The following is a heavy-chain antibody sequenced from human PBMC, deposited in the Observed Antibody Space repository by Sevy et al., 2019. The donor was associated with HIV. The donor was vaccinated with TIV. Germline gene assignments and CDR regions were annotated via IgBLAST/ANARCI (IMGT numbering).Heavy chain of an antibody. V-gene: IGHV3-7*03. D-gene: IGHD3-3*01. Sequence: GGSLRLSCAASGFTFSSYWMSWVRQAPGKGLEWVANIKQDGSEKYYVDSVKGRFTISRDNAKNSLYLQMNSLSAEDTAVYYCASESGTYYDFWSGYYYNWFDPWGQGTLVTVSS. CDR2: IKQDGSEK. CDR3: ASESGTYYDFWSGYYYNWFDP. J-gene: IGHJ5*02. CDR1: GFTFSSYW.